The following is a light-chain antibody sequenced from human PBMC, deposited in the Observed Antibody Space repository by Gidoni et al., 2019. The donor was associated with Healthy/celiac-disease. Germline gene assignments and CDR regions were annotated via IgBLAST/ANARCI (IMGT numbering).Light chain of an antibody. V-gene: IGKV3-20*01. CDR3: QQYGSSPTLT. CDR1: QSVSSSY. J-gene: IGKJ4*01. Sequence: EIVLTKSPGTLSLSPGERATLSCRASQSVSSSYLAWYRQKPGQAPRLLIYGASSRATGSPDRFSGSGSGTDFTLTISRLDPEDFAVYYCQQYGSSPTLTFGGGTKVEIK. CDR2: GAS.